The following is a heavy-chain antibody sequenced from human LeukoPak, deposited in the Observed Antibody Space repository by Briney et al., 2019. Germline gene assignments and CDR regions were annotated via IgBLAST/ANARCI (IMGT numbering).Heavy chain of an antibody. CDR1: GGSFSGYY. J-gene: IGHJ5*02. CDR3: ARSRGDIVVVPPASWFDP. CDR2: INHSGST. Sequence: SETLSLTCAVYGGSFSGYYWSWIRQPPGKGLEWIGEINHSGSTNYNPPLKSRVTISVDTSKNQFSLKLSSVTAADTAVYYCARSRGDIVVVPPASWFDPWGQGTLVTVSS. D-gene: IGHD2-2*01. V-gene: IGHV4-34*01.